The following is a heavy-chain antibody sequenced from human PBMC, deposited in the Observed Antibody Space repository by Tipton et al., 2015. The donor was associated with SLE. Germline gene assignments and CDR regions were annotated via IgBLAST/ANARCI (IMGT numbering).Heavy chain of an antibody. CDR1: AYTFTTYS. Sequence: QSGPEVKNPGASVKVSCKASAYTFTTYSISWVRQAPGQGLEWMGWISTYNGNTNYAQKLQGRVTMTTDTSTSTAYMELGSLRSDDTAVYYCARAVTTGLYWYFDLWGRGTLVTVSS. CDR2: ISTYNGNT. J-gene: IGHJ2*01. CDR3: ARAVTTGLYWYFDL. D-gene: IGHD4-17*01. V-gene: IGHV1-18*01.